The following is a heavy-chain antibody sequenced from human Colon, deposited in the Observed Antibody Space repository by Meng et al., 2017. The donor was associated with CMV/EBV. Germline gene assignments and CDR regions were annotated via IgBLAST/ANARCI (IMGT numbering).Heavy chain of an antibody. D-gene: IGHD5-12*01. Sequence: GGSLRLSCVASGFSFSTYGMHWVRQAPGKGLEWVAFIRHDGTDKYYAEYVKGRFTISRDNSKNTLYLQMSSLRTEDAALYYGARLNRQWVIQYSLNAWGQGTEVTVSS. V-gene: IGHV3-30*02. CDR1: GFSFSTYG. CDR3: ARLNRQWVIQYSLNA. CDR2: IRHDGTDK. J-gene: IGHJ3*01.